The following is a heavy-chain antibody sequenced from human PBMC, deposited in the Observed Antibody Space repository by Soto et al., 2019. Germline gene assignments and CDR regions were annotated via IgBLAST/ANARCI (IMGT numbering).Heavy chain of an antibody. CDR2: ISGSGGST. CDR3: AKDPDDFWSGYYDY. J-gene: IGHJ4*02. Sequence: GGSLRLSCAASEFTFSSYAMSWVRQAPGKGLEWVSAISGSGGSTYYADSVKGRFTISRDNSKNTLYLQMNSLRAEDTAVYYCAKDPDDFWSGYYDYWGQGTLVTVSS. V-gene: IGHV3-23*01. D-gene: IGHD3-3*01. CDR1: EFTFSSYA.